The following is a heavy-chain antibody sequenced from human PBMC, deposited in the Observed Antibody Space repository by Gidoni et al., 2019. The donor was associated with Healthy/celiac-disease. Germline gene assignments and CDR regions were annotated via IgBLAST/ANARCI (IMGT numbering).Heavy chain of an antibody. V-gene: IGHV4-59*07. D-gene: IGHD3-22*01. CDR1: GVSISSYS. CDR2: IYDSGRT. J-gene: IGHJ5*02. Sequence: QVHFHESGRGMVKPSNTLSVTCSVSGVSISSYSWHWIRQVPGKGLEWIGYIYDSGRTNYNPSLKSRVTISIHTSRNQFSLKMGSVTAADTAVYYCARAYDSRGNWFDTWGQGTLVTVSS. CDR3: ARAYDSRGNWFDT.